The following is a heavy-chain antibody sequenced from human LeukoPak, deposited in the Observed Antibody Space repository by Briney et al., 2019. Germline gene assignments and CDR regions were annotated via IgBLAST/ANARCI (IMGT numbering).Heavy chain of an antibody. D-gene: IGHD3-22*01. CDR3: ARDDSSRYYYVDY. V-gene: IGHV3-48*03. CDR1: GFTFTTYE. CDR2: ISSSGTTI. J-gene: IGHJ4*02. Sequence: GGSLRLSCAASGFTFTTYEMNWVRQAPGKGLEWVSYISSSGTTIYYADSVKGRFTISRDNAKNSLYLQMNSLRAEDTAVYYCARDDSSRYYYVDYWGQGTLVTVSS.